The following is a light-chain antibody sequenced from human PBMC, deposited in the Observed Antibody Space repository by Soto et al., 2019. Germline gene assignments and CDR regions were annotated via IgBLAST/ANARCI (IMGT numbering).Light chain of an antibody. CDR2: EVS. CDR3: SSHGGANNFHV. J-gene: IGLJ1*01. V-gene: IGLV2-8*01. Sequence: QSVLTQPPSASGSPGQSVTISCTGTSSDIGAYNYVSWYQQHPGKVPKLMIYEVSERPSGVPDRFSASKSGNTASLTVSGLQAEDEADYYCSSHGGANNFHVFGTGTKATVL. CDR1: SSDIGAYNY.